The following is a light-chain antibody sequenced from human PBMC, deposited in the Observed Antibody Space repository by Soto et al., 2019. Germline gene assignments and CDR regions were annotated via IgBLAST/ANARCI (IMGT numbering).Light chain of an antibody. CDR1: QSISSY. J-gene: IGKJ5*01. CDR3: QQSYSNPPIT. CDR2: AAS. V-gene: IGKV1-39*01. Sequence: SLSASVGDRVTITCRASQSISSYLNWYQQKPGKAPKLLIYAASSLQSGVPSRFSGSGSGTDFTLTISSLQPEDFATYYCQQSYSNPPITFGQGTRLEIK.